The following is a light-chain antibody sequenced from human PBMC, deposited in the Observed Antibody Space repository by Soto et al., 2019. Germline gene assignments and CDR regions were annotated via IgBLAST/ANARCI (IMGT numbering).Light chain of an antibody. CDR2: GAS. Sequence: ESVLTQSPGTLSLSPGERATLSCRASQSVSSSHLAWFQQKPGQAPRLLIYGASNRATGIPDRFSGGGSGTDFTLTISRLEPEDSAVYYCLQYGDSLTFGGGTKVEIK. J-gene: IGKJ4*01. V-gene: IGKV3-20*01. CDR1: QSVSSSH. CDR3: LQYGDSLT.